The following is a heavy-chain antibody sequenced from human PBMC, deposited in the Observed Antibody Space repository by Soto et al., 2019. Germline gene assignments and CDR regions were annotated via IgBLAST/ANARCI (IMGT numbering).Heavy chain of an antibody. J-gene: IGHJ4*02. CDR2: IGTAGDT. D-gene: IGHD3-22*01. Sequence: EVQLVESGGGLVQPGGSLRLSCAASGFTFSSYDMHWVRQATGKGLEWVSAIGTAGDTYYPGSVKGRFTISRENAKNSLYLQMNSLRAEDTAVYYCARGSYYYDSSGYLACGTCDYWGQGTLVTVSS. CDR1: GFTFSSYD. V-gene: IGHV3-13*01. CDR3: ARGSYYYDSSGYLACGTCDY.